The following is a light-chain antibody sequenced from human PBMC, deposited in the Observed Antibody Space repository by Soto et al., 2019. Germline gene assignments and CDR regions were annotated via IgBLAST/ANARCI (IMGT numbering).Light chain of an antibody. CDR1: QSFSSNS. V-gene: IGKV3-20*01. CDR2: GTS. Sequence: DIVWTQSPGTLSVSPGERATLSCRASQSFSSNSLAWYQQKPGQAPRLLIYGTSSRATGVPDRFSGSGSGTDFTLTLNRLEPEDFAVYYCQHFGTTPWTFGQGTKVEIK. J-gene: IGKJ1*01. CDR3: QHFGTTPWT.